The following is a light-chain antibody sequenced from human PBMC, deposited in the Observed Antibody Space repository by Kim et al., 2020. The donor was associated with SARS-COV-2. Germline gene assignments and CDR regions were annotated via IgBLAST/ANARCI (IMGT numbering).Light chain of an antibody. CDR1: SSDVGGYNY. J-gene: IGLJ3*02. CDR3: SSYAGSNNPL. Sequence: LTQPPSASGSPGQSVTISCTGTSSDVGGYNYVSWYQQHPGKAPKLMIYEVSKRPSGVPDRFSGSKSGNTASLTVSGLQAEDEADYYCSSYAGSNNPLFGGGTKLTVL. CDR2: EVS. V-gene: IGLV2-8*01.